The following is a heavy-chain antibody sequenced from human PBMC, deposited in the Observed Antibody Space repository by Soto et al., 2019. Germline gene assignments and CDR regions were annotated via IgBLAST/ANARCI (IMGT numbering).Heavy chain of an antibody. CDR1: GFTFSSYA. D-gene: IGHD6-19*01. V-gene: IGHV3-23*01. CDR2: VSGSGGST. J-gene: IGHJ3*02. Sequence: EVQLLESGGGLVQPGGSLRLSCAASGFTFSSYAMSWVRQAPGKGLEWVSAVSGSGGSTYYADSVKGRFTISRDNSKNTRYLQMKNLRAEDTAVYYCANEAGFQQAFDIWGQGKMVTVSS. CDR3: ANEAGFQQAFDI.